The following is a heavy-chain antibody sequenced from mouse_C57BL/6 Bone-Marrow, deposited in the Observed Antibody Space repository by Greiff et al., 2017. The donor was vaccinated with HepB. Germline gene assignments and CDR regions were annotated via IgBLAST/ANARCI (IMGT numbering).Heavy chain of an antibody. CDR3: ARLGFDY. Sequence: EVKVVESGGGLVQPGGSLKLSCAASGFTFSDYYMYWVRQTPEKRLEWVAYISNGGGCTYYPDTVKGRFTISRDNAKNTLYLQMSRLKSEDTAMYYCARLGFDYWGQGTTLTVSS. CDR2: ISNGGGCT. V-gene: IGHV5-12*01. J-gene: IGHJ2*01. CDR1: GFTFSDYY.